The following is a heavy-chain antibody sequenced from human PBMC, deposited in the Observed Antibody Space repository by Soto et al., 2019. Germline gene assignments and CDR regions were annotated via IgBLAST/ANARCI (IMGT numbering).Heavy chain of an antibody. CDR3: ARDQCSSTSCYRERTFYYYYGMDV. Sequence: PGGSLRLSCAASGFTFSSYSMNWVRQAPGKGLEWVSYISSSSSTIYYADSVKGRFTISRDNAKNSLYLQMNSLRDEDTAVYYCARDQCSSTSCYRERTFYYYYGMDVWGQGTTVTVSS. D-gene: IGHD2-2*02. CDR1: GFTFSSYS. CDR2: ISSSSSTI. V-gene: IGHV3-48*02. J-gene: IGHJ6*02.